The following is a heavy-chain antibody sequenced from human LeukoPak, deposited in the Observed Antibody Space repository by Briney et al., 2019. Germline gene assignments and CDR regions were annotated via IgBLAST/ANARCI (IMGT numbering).Heavy chain of an antibody. D-gene: IGHD1-26*01. CDR1: GFTFSGSA. V-gene: IGHV3-73*01. CDR2: IDKKDKGYATAT. CDR3: TRDSGTYNWFDP. J-gene: IGHJ5*02. Sequence: PGGSLKLSCAASGFTFSGSAIHWVRQSSGKGLEWVGQIDKKDKGYATATAYAASVTGRFTISRDDSINTAYLQMKSLRTEDTALYYCTRDSGTYNWFDPWGRGTLVTVSS.